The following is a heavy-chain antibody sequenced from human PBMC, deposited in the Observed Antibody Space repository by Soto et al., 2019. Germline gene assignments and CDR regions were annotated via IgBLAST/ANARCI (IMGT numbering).Heavy chain of an antibody. Sequence: QVQLVQSGAEVKKPGASVKVSCRASGYTFTSYYMHWVRQAPGQGLEWMGIINPGGGSTTYGRKFQGRVTMTRDTPRSTFYMELGSLRFGDTAVYYCARDSVRFDDFWRGYGFAPWGQGTLVTVSS. CDR3: ARDSVRFDDFWRGYGFAP. V-gene: IGHV1-46*01. D-gene: IGHD3-3*01. CDR1: GYTFTSYY. CDR2: INPGGGST. J-gene: IGHJ5*02.